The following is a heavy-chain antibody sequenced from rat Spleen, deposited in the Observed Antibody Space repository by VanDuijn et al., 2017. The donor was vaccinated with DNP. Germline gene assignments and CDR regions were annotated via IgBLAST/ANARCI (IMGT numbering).Heavy chain of an antibody. J-gene: IGHJ2*01. D-gene: IGHD1-11*01. CDR1: GYSITSTY. V-gene: IGHV3-1*01. CDR3: ARHGRVRDYFDY. Sequence: EVQLQESGPGLVKPSQSLSLTCSVTGYSITSTYWGWIRKFPGNKMEWVGHISYSGTTNYNPSLKSRISITRDTSKNQFFLQLNSVTTEDTATYYCARHGRVRDYFDYWGQGVMVTVSS. CDR2: ISYSGTT.